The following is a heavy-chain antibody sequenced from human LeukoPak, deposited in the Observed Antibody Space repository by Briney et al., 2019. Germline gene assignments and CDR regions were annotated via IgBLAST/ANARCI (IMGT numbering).Heavy chain of an antibody. CDR2: ISSSGSTI. D-gene: IGHD3-9*01. CDR1: GFTFSSYA. V-gene: IGHV3-48*03. CDR3: ARGLRYFDWLFPQSGGY. J-gene: IGHJ4*02. Sequence: GGSLRLSCAASGFTFSSYAMNWVRQAPGKGLEWVSYISSSGSTIYYADSVKGRFTISRDNAKNSLYLQMNSLRAEDTAVYYCARGLRYFDWLFPQSGGYWGQGTLVTVSS.